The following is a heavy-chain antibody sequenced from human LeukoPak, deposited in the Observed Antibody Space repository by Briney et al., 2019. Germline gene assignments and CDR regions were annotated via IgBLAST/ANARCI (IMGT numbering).Heavy chain of an antibody. Sequence: ASVKVSCKASGGTFSSYAISWVRQAPGQGLEWMGRIIPILGIANYAQKFQGRVTITADKSTSTAYMELSSLRSEDTAVYYCARAEGDYYYYGMDVWGQGTTVIVSS. CDR3: ARAEGDYYYYGMDV. CDR1: GGTFSSYA. CDR2: IIPILGIA. J-gene: IGHJ6*02. V-gene: IGHV1-69*04.